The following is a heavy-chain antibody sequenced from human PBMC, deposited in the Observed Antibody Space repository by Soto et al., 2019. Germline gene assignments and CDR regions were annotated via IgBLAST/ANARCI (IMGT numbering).Heavy chain of an antibody. D-gene: IGHD3-3*01. CDR1: GYIFSANY. Sequence: GASVKVSCKASGYIFSANYIHWVRQAPGQGLEWLGWINPHSGATNYAQKFLGRVTMSADRSASTAYMALARLKSDDTAVYYCVRARALSFSNWFDPWGRGTLVTVSS. CDR2: INPHSGAT. V-gene: IGHV1-2*02. CDR3: VRARALSFSNWFDP. J-gene: IGHJ5*02.